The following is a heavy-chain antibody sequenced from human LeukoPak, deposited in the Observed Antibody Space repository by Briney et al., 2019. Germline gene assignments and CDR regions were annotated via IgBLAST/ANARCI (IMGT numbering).Heavy chain of an antibody. J-gene: IGHJ4*02. V-gene: IGHV3-23*01. CDR1: GFTFTSYC. D-gene: IGHD3-10*01. CDR2: ISGGGGST. Sequence: PGGSLRLSCAVSGFTFTSYCMSWVRQAPGEGLEWVSSISGGGGSTHYADSVKGRFTISRDNSKNTLYLQMNSLRAEDTAVYYCAKAPTYYYGSGSHSVLDYWGQGTLVTVSS. CDR3: AKAPTYYYGSGSHSVLDY.